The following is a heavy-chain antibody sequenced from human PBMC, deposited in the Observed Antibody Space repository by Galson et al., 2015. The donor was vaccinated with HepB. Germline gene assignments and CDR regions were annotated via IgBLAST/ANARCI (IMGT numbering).Heavy chain of an antibody. J-gene: IGHJ6*02. V-gene: IGHV3-53*01. CDR2: IYSGGST. D-gene: IGHD3-3*01. CDR3: AGDSHGHYDFWSGYYFYYGMDV. Sequence: SLRLSCAASGFTVSSNYMSWVRQAPGKGLEWVSVIYSGGSTYYADSVKGRFTISRDNSKNTLYLQMNSLRAEDTAVYYCAGDSHGHYDFWSGYYFYYGMDVWGQGTTVTVSS. CDR1: GFTVSSNY.